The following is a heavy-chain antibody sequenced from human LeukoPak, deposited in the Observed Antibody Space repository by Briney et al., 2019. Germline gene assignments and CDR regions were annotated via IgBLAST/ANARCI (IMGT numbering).Heavy chain of an antibody. V-gene: IGHV3-21*01. CDR3: ARGHTVTSYFDY. CDR1: GFTFSSYS. D-gene: IGHD4-17*01. CDR2: ISSSSSYI. Sequence: PGGSLRLSCAASGFTFSSYSMNWVRQAPGEGLEWVSSISSSSSYIYYADSVKGRFTISRDNAKNSLYLQMNSLRAEDTAVYYCARGHTVTSYFDYWGQGTLVTVSS. J-gene: IGHJ4*02.